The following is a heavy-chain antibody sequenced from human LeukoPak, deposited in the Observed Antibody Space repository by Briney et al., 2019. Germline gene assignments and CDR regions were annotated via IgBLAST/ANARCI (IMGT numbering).Heavy chain of an antibody. CDR1: GFAFSSYE. V-gene: IGHV3-48*03. J-gene: IGHJ3*02. CDR2: ISSSGRTT. Sequence: GGSLRLSCAASGFAFSSYEMSWVRQAPGKGLEWVSYISSSGRTTYYADSVKGRFTFSRDNAKNSLYLQMNSLRVEDTAIYYCAKDRDRAVILGLDAFDIWGQGTMVTVSS. D-gene: IGHD3-10*01. CDR3: AKDRDRAVILGLDAFDI.